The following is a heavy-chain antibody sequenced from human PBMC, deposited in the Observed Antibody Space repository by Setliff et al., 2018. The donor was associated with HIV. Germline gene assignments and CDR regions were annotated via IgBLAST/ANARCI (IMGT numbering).Heavy chain of an antibody. CDR3: AKEEYTSGRCGAFGI. D-gene: IGHD6-19*01. CDR2: ISNIDGST. V-gene: IGHV3-23*01. CDR1: GFTFSDCS. J-gene: IGHJ3*02. Sequence: PGGSLRLSCAASGFTFSDCSMNWVRQAPGKGLEWVSTISNIDGSTYFADSVKGRFTISGDSSKNTVYLQLNSLRVEDTAVYFCAKEEYTSGRCGAFGIWGQGTVVTVSS.